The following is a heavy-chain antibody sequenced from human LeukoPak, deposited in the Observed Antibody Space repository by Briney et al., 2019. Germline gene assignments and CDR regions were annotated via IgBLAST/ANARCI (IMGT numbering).Heavy chain of an antibody. J-gene: IGHJ4*02. Sequence: SETLSLTCTVSGDXISSSDYYWGWIRQPPGMGLGWIGTISYSGSTYYNPSLQSRVTISVDTSKNQFSLELSSVTAADTAVYYCARGSRRLADFHYWGQGTLVTVSS. CDR1: GDXISSSDYY. D-gene: IGHD1-26*01. CDR2: ISYSGST. V-gene: IGHV4-39*01. CDR3: ARGSRRLADFHY.